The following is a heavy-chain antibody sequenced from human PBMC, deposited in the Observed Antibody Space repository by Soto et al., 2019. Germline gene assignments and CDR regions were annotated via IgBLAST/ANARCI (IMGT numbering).Heavy chain of an antibody. D-gene: IGHD3-3*01. J-gene: IGHJ3*02. CDR2: MNPNSGNT. V-gene: IGHV1-8*01. CDR3: ASPARNYDFWSGYSFDI. Sequence: ASVKVPCKASGYTFTSYDINWVRQSTGQGLEWMGWMNPNSGNTGYAQKFQGRVTMTRNTSISTAYMELSSLRSEDTAVYYCASPARNYDFWSGYSFDIWGQGTMVTVS. CDR1: GYTFTSYD.